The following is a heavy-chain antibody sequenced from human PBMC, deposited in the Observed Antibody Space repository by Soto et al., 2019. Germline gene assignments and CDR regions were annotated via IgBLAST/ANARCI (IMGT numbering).Heavy chain of an antibody. Sequence: GGSLRLSCAASGCTFSSYGMHWVRQAPGKGLEWVAVISYDGSNKYYADSVKGRFTISRDNSKNTLYLQMNSLRAEDTDVYYCAKVDSSGDYDYFENWGQGTLVTVSS. D-gene: IGHD4-17*01. CDR2: ISYDGSNK. V-gene: IGHV3-30*18. CDR1: GCTFSSYG. J-gene: IGHJ4*02. CDR3: AKVDSSGDYDYFEN.